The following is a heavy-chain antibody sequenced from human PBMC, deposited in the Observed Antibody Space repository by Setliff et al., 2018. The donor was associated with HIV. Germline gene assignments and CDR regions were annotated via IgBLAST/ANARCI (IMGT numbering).Heavy chain of an antibody. CDR2: IYYSGNT. V-gene: IGHV4-61*01. D-gene: IGHD2-21*01. CDR1: GGSISSGTYF. CDR3: AGHPYVKDAFDI. Sequence: SETLSLTCTVSGGSISSGTYFWSWIRQPPGKGLEWIGYIYYSGNTNYNPSLKSRVTISVDTSKKQCSLKLISVTDADTAIYYCAGHPYVKDAFDIWGQGTMVTVSS. J-gene: IGHJ3*02.